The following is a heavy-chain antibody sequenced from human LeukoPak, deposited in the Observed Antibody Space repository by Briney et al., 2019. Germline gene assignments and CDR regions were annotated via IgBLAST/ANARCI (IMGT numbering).Heavy chain of an antibody. CDR3: AKGGEYYDILTGYVPAAPDY. D-gene: IGHD3-9*01. CDR1: GFTFSSYA. V-gene: IGHV3-23*01. Sequence: GGSLRLSCAASGFTFSSYAMSWVRQAPGKGLEWVSAISGSGGSTYYADSVKGRLTISRDNSKNTLYLQMNSLRAEDTAVYYCAKGGEYYDILTGYVPAAPDYWGQGTLVTVSS. CDR2: ISGSGGST. J-gene: IGHJ4*02.